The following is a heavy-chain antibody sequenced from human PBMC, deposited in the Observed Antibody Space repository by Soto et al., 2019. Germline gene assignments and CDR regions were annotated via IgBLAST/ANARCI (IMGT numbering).Heavy chain of an antibody. Sequence: SETLSLTCAVSGGSITSYYWSWIRQAPGKGLEWIGYIYHSGSTDYNPSLKSRVTMSLDTSKNQFSLKLSSVTAADTAAYYCARGAPAFIQHRGQGTLVTVSS. D-gene: IGHD3-3*02. J-gene: IGHJ1*01. CDR2: IYHSGST. CDR1: GGSITSYY. V-gene: IGHV4-59*12. CDR3: ARGAPAFIQH.